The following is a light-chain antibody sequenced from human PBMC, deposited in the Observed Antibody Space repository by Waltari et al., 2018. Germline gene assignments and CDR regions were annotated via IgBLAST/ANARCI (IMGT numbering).Light chain of an antibody. CDR1: QSVWSNSNNKNY. CDR2: WTS. Sequence: DIVMTQSPDSLTVSLGERATINCKSNQSVWSNSNNKNYLNWDQQKPGQLPRLLIYWTSSRESGVPDRFSGSVSGTDFTLTISSLQAEDVAVYYCQQYFDSHAVAFGGGTKVEIK. V-gene: IGKV4-1*01. J-gene: IGKJ4*01. CDR3: QQYFDSHAVA.